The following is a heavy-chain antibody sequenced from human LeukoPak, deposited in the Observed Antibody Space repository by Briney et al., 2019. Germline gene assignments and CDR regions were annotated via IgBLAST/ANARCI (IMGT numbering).Heavy chain of an antibody. D-gene: IGHD6-25*01. CDR3: ARSGITAAGIIDN. J-gene: IGHJ4*02. V-gene: IGHV4-59*01. CDR1: RASISAYY. CDR2: IYYGGNT. Sequence: SETLSLTCTVSRASISAYYWALIRQPPGRGLEWIGYIYYGGNTNYNPSLKSRVTISIDTSKKEFSLKLTSVTAADTAVYFCARSGITAAGIIDNWGQGTLVAVSS.